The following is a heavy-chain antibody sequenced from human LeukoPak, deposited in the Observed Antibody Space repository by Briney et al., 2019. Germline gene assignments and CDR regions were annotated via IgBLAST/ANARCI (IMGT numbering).Heavy chain of an antibody. CDR3: AREATITAYNFDY. CDR2: MKQDGGEI. J-gene: IGHJ4*02. V-gene: IGHV3-7*01. D-gene: IGHD5-24*01. Sequence: PGGSLRLSCAASGFTFNRFWMSWVRQAPGKGLEWVANMKQDGGEIYYVDSVKGRFTISRDNAKNSLYLQMSRLRAEDTAIYFCAREATITAYNFDYGGQGTLVTVSA. CDR1: GFTFNRFW.